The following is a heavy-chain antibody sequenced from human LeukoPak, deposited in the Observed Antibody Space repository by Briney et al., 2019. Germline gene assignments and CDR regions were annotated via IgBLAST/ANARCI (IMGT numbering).Heavy chain of an antibody. J-gene: IGHJ4*02. V-gene: IGHV4-59*01. CDR1: GGSINSYY. D-gene: IGHD6-13*01. CDR3: ARVTGYMTEDYFDY. Sequence: SETLSLTCTVSGGSINSYYWSWIRQPPGKGLEWIGYIYYSGSTNYDPSLKSRVTISVDTSKNQFSLRLSSVTAADTAVYYCARVTGYMTEDYFDYWGQGTLITVSS. CDR2: IYYSGST.